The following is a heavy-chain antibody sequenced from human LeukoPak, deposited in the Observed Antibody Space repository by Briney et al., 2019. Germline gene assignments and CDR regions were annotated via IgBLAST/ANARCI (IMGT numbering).Heavy chain of an antibody. J-gene: IGHJ4*02. CDR2: IYHSGST. Sequence: PSETLSLTCAVSGGSISSGGYSWSWIRQPPGKGLEWIGYIYHSGSTYYNPSLKSRVTISVDRSKNQFSLKLSSVTAADTAVYYCARNRCSGGSCYSSYFDYWGQGTLVTVSS. CDR1: GGSISSGGYS. V-gene: IGHV4-30-2*01. D-gene: IGHD2-15*01. CDR3: ARNRCSGGSCYSSYFDY.